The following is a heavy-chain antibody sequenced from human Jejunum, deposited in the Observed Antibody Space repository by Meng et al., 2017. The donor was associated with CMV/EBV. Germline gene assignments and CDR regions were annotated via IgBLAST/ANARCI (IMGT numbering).Heavy chain of an antibody. CDR1: SISIYY. CDR2: IYYSGST. CDR3: ARDHSNYKDYYYYGMDV. D-gene: IGHD4-11*01. J-gene: IGHJ6*02. Sequence: SISIYYWSWIRQPPGKGLEWIGYIYYSGSTNYNPSLKSRVTISVDTSKNQFSLKLSSVTAADTAVYYCARDHSNYKDYYYYGMDVWGQGTTVTVSS. V-gene: IGHV4-59*01.